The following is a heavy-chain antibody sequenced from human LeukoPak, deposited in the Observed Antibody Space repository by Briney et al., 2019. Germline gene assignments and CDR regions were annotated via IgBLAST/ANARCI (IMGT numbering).Heavy chain of an antibody. CDR2: IRYDGSNK. V-gene: IGHV3-30*02. Sequence: GGSLRLSCAASGFTFSSYGVHWVRQAPGKGLEWVAFIRYDGSNKYYADSVKGRFTISRDNSKNTPYLQMNSLRAEDTAVYYCAKDLVLADYVWGSYRSGPWHFDYWGQGTLVTVSS. CDR3: AKDLVLADYVWGSYRSGPWHFDY. D-gene: IGHD3-16*02. J-gene: IGHJ4*02. CDR1: GFTFSSYG.